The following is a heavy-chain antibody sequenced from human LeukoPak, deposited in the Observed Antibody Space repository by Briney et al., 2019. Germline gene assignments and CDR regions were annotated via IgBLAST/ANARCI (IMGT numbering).Heavy chain of an antibody. CDR3: AKDREQWLVLVSYYYYGMDV. J-gene: IGHJ6*04. V-gene: IGHV3-30*18. CDR1: GFTFSSYG. CDR2: ISYDGSNK. D-gene: IGHD6-19*01. Sequence: GGSLRLSCAASGFTFSSYGMHWVRQAPDKGLERVAVISYDGSNKYYADSVKGRFTISKDNSKNTLYLQMNSLRAEDTAVYYCAKDREQWLVLVSYYYYGMDVWGKGTTVTVSS.